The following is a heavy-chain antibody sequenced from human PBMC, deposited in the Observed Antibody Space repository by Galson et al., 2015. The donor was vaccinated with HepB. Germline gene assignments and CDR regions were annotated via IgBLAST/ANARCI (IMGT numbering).Heavy chain of an antibody. Sequence: SLRLSCAASGFTFSTYALHWVRQAPGKGLEWVAIISYDGTNKYYADSVKGRFTISRDNSKNTLYLQMNSLRAEDTAVYYCARAGYCTGGVCYSYYYYYMDVWGKGTTVTVSS. CDR3: ARAGYCTGGVCYSYYYYYMDV. V-gene: IGHV3-30-3*01. J-gene: IGHJ6*03. CDR2: ISYDGTNK. D-gene: IGHD2-8*02. CDR1: GFTFSTYA.